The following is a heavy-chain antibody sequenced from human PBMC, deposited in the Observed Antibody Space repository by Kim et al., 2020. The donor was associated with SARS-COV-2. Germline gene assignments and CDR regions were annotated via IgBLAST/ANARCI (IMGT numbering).Heavy chain of an antibody. V-gene: IGHV3-23*01. D-gene: IGHD3-10*01. J-gene: IGHJ4*02. Sequence: SADAGKGRFTIARDNSKHTLYRQMNSLRAEDTALYYCAKKRGGRAGLDYWGQGTLVTVSS. CDR3: AKKRGGRAGLDY.